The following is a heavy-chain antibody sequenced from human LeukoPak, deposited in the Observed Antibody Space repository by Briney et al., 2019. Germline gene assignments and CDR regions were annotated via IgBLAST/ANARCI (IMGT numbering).Heavy chain of an antibody. CDR3: ARLLYDRSGYYYFDY. V-gene: IGHV4-39*01. CDR2: IYYTGRT. CDR1: GGSISTNNYY. Sequence: NPSETLSLTCTVSGGSISTNNYYWGWIRQPPGKGLEWIGTIYYTGRTYDSPSLKSRVTVSVDTSKNQFSLKLSSVTAADTAVYYCARLLYDRSGYYYFDYWGQGTLVTVSS. D-gene: IGHD3-22*01. J-gene: IGHJ4*02.